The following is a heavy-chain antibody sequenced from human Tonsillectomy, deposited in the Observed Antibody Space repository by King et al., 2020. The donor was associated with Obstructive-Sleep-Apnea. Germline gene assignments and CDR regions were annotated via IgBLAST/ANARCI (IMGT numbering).Heavy chain of an antibody. Sequence: QLVQSGGGLVKPGGPLRLSCAASGFTLSDYYMSWIRQAPGKGLEWVSYISSSGRAIYYADSVRGRITISRDNAKNSLYLQMNSLRAEDTAVYYCARAGPLWYFDYWGQGTLVTVSS. CDR2: ISSSGRAI. D-gene: IGHD2-21*01. CDR1: GFTLSDYY. J-gene: IGHJ4*02. V-gene: IGHV3-11*01. CDR3: ARAGPLWYFDY.